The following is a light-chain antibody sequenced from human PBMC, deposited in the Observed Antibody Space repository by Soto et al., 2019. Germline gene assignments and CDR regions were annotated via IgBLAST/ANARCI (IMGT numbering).Light chain of an antibody. CDR3: QQYAGSPYT. CDR1: QSVTHNH. CDR2: IAS. Sequence: EIVLTQSPGTLSLSPGERATLSCRASQSVTHNHLAWYQQKRGQAPRLLIYIASARATGVPGRFSGSGSGTDFILTISRLEPEDFAVYYCQQYAGSPYTFGQGTKLEI. J-gene: IGKJ2*01. V-gene: IGKV3-20*01.